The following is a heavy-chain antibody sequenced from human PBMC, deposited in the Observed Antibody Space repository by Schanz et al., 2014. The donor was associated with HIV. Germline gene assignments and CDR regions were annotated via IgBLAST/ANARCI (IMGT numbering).Heavy chain of an antibody. V-gene: IGHV3-15*01. Sequence: EVQLVQSGGGLVKPGGSLRISCAASGFTFRHAWMSWVRQAPGKGLEWVGLIKSKTDGETTDYAAPVKGRFIISRDDSKTTLFLQMNSLKSEDTAVYYCTTRRVLGVNLDVWGQGTTVTVSS. CDR1: GFTFRHAW. J-gene: IGHJ6*02. D-gene: IGHD3-3*01. CDR2: IKSKTDGETT. CDR3: TTRRVLGVNLDV.